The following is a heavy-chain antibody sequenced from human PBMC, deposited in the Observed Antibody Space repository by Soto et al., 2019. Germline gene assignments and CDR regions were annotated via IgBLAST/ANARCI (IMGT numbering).Heavy chain of an antibody. D-gene: IGHD2-15*01. CDR3: ASGYCSGGSCYPYYYYGMDV. J-gene: IGHJ6*02. CDR2: ISYDGSNK. Sequence: CMRLSCAASGFSFSSYGMHWVRQAPGKGLEWVAVISYDGSNKYYADSVKGRFTISRDNSKNTLYLQMNSLRAEDTAVYYCASGYCSGGSCYPYYYYGMDVWGQGTTVTVS. V-gene: IGHV3-30*03. CDR1: GFSFSSYG.